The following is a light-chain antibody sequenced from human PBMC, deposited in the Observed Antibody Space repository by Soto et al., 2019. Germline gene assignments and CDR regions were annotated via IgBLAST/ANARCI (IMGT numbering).Light chain of an antibody. V-gene: IGKV1-6*01. CDR2: ASS. CDR1: QAIRND. Sequence: AIQMTQSPSSLSASVGDRVTITCRASQAIRNDLGWFQQKPGKAPKLLIYASSTLQSGVPSRFSGSGSGTDFTLTISSLQPEDFATYYCLQDYNYPYTFGHGTKLEIK. J-gene: IGKJ2*01. CDR3: LQDYNYPYT.